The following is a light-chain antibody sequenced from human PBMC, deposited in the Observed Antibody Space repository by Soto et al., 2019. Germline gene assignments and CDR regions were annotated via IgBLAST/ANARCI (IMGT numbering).Light chain of an antibody. Sequence: DIVLTQSLGTLSLSPGYGGTLSCRASQSVSSRYFAWYQKKPGQAPRLLIYVTYTGSTGIPDSFSGSGSGTDITFSISRLATVYSAVHFFQHYGHAYMYTFGQRTKLDIK. J-gene: IGKJ2*01. CDR3: QHYGHAYMYT. V-gene: IGKV3-20*01. CDR2: VTY. CDR1: QSVSSRY.